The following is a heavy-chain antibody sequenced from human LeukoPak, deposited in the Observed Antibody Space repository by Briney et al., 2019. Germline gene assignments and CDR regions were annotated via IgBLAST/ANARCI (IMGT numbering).Heavy chain of an antibody. V-gene: IGHV1-18*01. CDR3: ARAPRHCSSTSCYVDYYYYGMDV. CDR2: SSGYNGNT. Sequence: ASVKVSCKASVYTFTSYGISWVRQAPGQGLEWIGWSSGYNGNTNYAQELQGRVTMTTDTSTSTAYMNLRSLRSDDTAVYYCARAPRHCSSTSCYVDYYYYGMDVWGQGTSVTVSS. CDR1: VYTFTSYG. J-gene: IGHJ6*02. D-gene: IGHD2-2*01.